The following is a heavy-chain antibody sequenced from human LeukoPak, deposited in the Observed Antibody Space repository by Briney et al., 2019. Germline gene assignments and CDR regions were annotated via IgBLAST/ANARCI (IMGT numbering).Heavy chain of an antibody. V-gene: IGHV3-23*01. CDR1: GGSISSSN. D-gene: IGHD3-22*01. CDR3: AKGDYYDSSGSGGYFDY. Sequence: ETLSLTCAVSGGSISSSNWWSWVRQPPGKGLEWVSAISGSGGSTYYADSVKGRFTISRDNSKNTLYLQMNSLRAEDTAVYYCAKGDYYDSSGSGGYFDYWGQGTLVTVSS. CDR2: ISGSGGST. J-gene: IGHJ4*02.